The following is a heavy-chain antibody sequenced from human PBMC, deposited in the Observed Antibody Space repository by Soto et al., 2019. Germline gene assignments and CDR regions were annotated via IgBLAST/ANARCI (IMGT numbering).Heavy chain of an antibody. CDR3: AKMEGMDPWAYSFDY. D-gene: IGHD2-2*03. Sequence: EVQVLESGGGLVQPGGSLRLSCAATGFTFSDFAMSWVRQAPGKGLEWVSRIYGGGNGPHYADSVKGRVTISRDNSKNPLFLQMNSLRAGDKAVYYCAKMEGMDPWAYSFDYWGQGTLVTVSS. CDR1: GFTFSDFA. V-gene: IGHV3-23*01. J-gene: IGHJ4*02. CDR2: IYGGGNGP.